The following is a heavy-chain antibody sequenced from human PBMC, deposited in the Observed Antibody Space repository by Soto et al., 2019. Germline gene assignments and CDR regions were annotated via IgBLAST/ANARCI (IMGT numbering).Heavy chain of an antibody. CDR1: GAPITINY. V-gene: IGHV4-59*01. CDR3: ARDAGGPSDY. J-gene: IGHJ4*01. D-gene: IGHD2-15*01. CDR2: IYYSGST. Sequence: PSETLSLTCTVSGAPITINYWSWIRQAPGKGLEWIGYIYYSGSTTYNPSLKSRVTMSADTSKDQFSLKLNSVTAADTAVYYCARDAGGPSDYWGPGILVTVSS.